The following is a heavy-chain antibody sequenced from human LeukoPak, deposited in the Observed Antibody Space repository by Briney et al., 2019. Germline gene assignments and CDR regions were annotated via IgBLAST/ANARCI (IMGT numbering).Heavy chain of an antibody. D-gene: IGHD3-10*01. J-gene: IGHJ6*04. CDR1: GFTFSSYE. CDR2: ISSSGSTI. CDR3: ARDALWSTFGMDV. V-gene: IGHV3-48*03. Sequence: GSLRLSCAASGFTFSSYEMNWVRQAPGKGLEWGSYISSSGSTIYYADSVKGRFTISRDNAKNSLYLQMNSLRAEDTAVYYCARDALWSTFGMDVWGKGTTVTVSS.